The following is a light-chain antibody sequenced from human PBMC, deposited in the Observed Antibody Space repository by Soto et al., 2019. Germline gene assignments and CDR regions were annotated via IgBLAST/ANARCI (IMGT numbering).Light chain of an antibody. V-gene: IGLV2-23*03. CDR3: CSYGGTNIL. Sequence: QSALTQPASVSGSPGQSITISCTGTSSGLGTYNLVSWYQQHPGKAPQLMIYEGTKRPSGVSNRFSGSTSGNTASLTVSGLQGEDEADYFCCSYGGTNILFGGGTKLTVL. CDR2: EGT. CDR1: SSGLGTYNL. J-gene: IGLJ2*01.